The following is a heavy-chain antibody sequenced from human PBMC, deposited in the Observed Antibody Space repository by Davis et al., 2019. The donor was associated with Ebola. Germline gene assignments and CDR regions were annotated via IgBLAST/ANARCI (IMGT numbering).Heavy chain of an antibody. D-gene: IGHD2-21*02. Sequence: PGGSLRLSCAASGFTFSDYYISWIRQAPGKGLEWLSSISTSGSEVHYADSVKGRFTISRDNAKKSLFLHMNNLRADDTAVYYCARMIIMVTLFDYWGQGSLVTVSS. CDR1: GFTFSDYY. J-gene: IGHJ4*02. CDR3: ARMIIMVTLFDY. CDR2: ISTSGSEV. V-gene: IGHV3-11*01.